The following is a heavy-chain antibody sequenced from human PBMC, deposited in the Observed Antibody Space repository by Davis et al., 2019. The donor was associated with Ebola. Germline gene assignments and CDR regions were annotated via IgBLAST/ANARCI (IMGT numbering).Heavy chain of an antibody. CDR3: ARGRMSKETTLYYYYMDV. CDR2: INHSGST. D-gene: IGHD4-17*01. J-gene: IGHJ6*03. CDR1: GGSFSGYY. V-gene: IGHV4-34*01. Sequence: PGGSLRLSCAVYGGSFSGYYWSWIRQPPGKGLEWIGEINHSGSTNYNPSLKSRVTISVDTSKNQFSLKLSSVTAAETAVYYCARGRMSKETTLYYYYMDVWGKGTTVTVSS.